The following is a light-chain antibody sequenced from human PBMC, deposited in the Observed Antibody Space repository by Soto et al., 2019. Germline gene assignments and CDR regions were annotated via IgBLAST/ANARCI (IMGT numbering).Light chain of an antibody. CDR3: CSYAGFSSVV. CDR2: DVI. Sequence: QSVLTQPASVSGSPGQSITISCTGTRNDVGSYNLVSWYQQHPGKAPKLMIYDVIKRPSGVSNRFSGSKSGNTASLTISGLQAEDEADYYCCSYAGFSSVVFGGGTKVTVL. J-gene: IGLJ2*01. V-gene: IGLV2-23*02. CDR1: RNDVGSYNL.